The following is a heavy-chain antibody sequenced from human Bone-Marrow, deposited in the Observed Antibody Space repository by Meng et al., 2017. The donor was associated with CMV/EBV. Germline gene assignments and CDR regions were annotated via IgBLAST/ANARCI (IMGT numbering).Heavy chain of an antibody. V-gene: IGHV3-21*01. D-gene: IGHD6-13*01. CDR3: ARVIAARGSSYFDY. CDR2: ISSNSSYI. J-gene: IGHJ4*02. CDR1: GFTFSSYS. Sequence: GESLKISCAASGFTFSSYSMNWVRQAPGKGLEWVSSISSNSSYIYYADSVKGRFTISRDNAKNSLYLQMNSLRAEDTAVYYCARVIAARGSSYFDYWGQGTLVTVSS.